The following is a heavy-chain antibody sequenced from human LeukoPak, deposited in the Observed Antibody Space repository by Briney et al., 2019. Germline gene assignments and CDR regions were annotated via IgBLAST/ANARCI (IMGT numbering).Heavy chain of an antibody. CDR3: ARDGYSYGYFDY. V-gene: IGHV3-30-3*01. J-gene: IGHJ4*02. CDR1: GFTFSSYA. D-gene: IGHD5-18*01. CDR2: ISYDGSNK. Sequence: GGSLRLSCAASGFTFSSYAMHWVRQAPGKGLEWVALISYDGSNKYYADSVKGRFTISRDNSKNTLYLQMNSLRAEDTAVYHCARDGYSYGYFDYWGQGTLVTVSS.